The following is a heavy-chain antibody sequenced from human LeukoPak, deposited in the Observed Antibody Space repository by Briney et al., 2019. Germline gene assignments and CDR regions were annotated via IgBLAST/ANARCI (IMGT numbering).Heavy chain of an antibody. D-gene: IGHD3-22*01. J-gene: IGHJ4*02. V-gene: IGHV3-66*01. CDR2: IYSGGST. Sequence: GGSLRLSCAASEFSVGSNYMTWVRQAPGKGLEWVSLIYSGGSTYYADSVKGRFTISRDNSKNTLYLQMNSLRAEDTAVYYCARGRVYDSSGYNRWYFDYWGQGTLVTVSS. CDR3: ARGRVYDSSGYNRWYFDY. CDR1: EFSVGSNY.